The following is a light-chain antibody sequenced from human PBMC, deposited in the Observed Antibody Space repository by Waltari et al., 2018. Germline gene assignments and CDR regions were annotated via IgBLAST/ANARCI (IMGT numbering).Light chain of an antibody. Sequence: DIVMTQSPVSLTVPPGEPASISCWSSQSLLDSNGYNYLDWYLQKPGQSPQILIDVGYNRASGVPDRFSGSGSGTDFTLKISRVEAEDAGVYYCMEALQSVTFGQGTRLEIK. CDR1: QSLLDSNGYNY. J-gene: IGKJ5*01. CDR2: VGY. V-gene: IGKV2-28*01. CDR3: MEALQSVT.